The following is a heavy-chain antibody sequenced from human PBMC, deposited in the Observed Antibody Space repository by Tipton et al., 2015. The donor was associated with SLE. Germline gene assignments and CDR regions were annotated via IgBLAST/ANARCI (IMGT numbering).Heavy chain of an antibody. Sequence: TLSLTCPVSGGSITNSNYFWGWIRQPPGKGLEWIGNIYYSGSPYYNPSLKSRVTISVNTSKNQFSLRLSSVTAADTAIYYCARDSSGYYWFDPWGQGTLVTVSS. CDR3: ARDSSGYYWFDP. CDR1: GGSITNSNYF. V-gene: IGHV4-39*07. J-gene: IGHJ5*02. D-gene: IGHD3-22*01. CDR2: IYYSGSP.